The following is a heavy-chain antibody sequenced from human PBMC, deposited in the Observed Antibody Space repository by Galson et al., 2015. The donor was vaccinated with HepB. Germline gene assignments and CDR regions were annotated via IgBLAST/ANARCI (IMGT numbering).Heavy chain of an antibody. CDR1: GFTFSSYA. J-gene: IGHJ4*02. V-gene: IGHV1-69*01. CDR2: IIPIFGTA. CDR3: ARDRGLWFGEFTAFDY. Sequence: SCAASGFTFSSYAISWVRQAPGQGLEWMGGIIPIFGTANYAQKFQGRVTITADESTSTAYMELSSLRSEDTAVCHCARDRGLWFGEFTAFDYWGQGTLVTVSS. D-gene: IGHD3-10*01.